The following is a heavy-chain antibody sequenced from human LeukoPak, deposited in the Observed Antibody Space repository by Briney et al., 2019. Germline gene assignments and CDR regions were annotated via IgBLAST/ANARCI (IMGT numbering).Heavy chain of an antibody. D-gene: IGHD6-19*01. Sequence: GGSLRLSCAASGFTFDDYAMHWVRQAPGKGLEWVSGISWNSGSIGYADSVKGRFTISRDNAKNSLYLQMNSLRAEDTAVYYCARGYSSGCWGQGTLVTVSS. J-gene: IGHJ4*02. V-gene: IGHV3-9*01. CDR3: ARGYSSGC. CDR1: GFTFDDYA. CDR2: ISWNSGSI.